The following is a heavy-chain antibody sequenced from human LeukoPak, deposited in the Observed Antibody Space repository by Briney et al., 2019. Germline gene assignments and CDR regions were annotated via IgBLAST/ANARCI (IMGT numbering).Heavy chain of an antibody. Sequence: GGSLRLSCAASGFTFSSYSMNWVRQAPGKGLEWVSYISSSSSTIYYADSVKGRFTISRDNAKNSLYLQMNSLRAEDTAVYYCAREYYDFWSGYSKDYFDYWGQGTLVTVSS. CDR3: AREYYDFWSGYSKDYFDY. CDR2: ISSSSSTI. CDR1: GFTFSSYS. V-gene: IGHV3-48*01. J-gene: IGHJ4*02. D-gene: IGHD3-3*01.